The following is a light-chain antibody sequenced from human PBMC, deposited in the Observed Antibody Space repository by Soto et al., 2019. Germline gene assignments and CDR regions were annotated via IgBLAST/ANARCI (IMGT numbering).Light chain of an antibody. CDR2: GAS. CDR1: QSVSSSY. CDR3: QQYARSPLT. J-gene: IGKJ4*01. Sequence: EIVLTQSPGTLSLSPGERATLSCRASQSVSSSYLAWYQQKPGQAPRPLIYGASSRSTGIPDRFSGIGSGTDFTLTISRLEPEDFAVYYCQQYARSPLTFGGGTKVAIK. V-gene: IGKV3-20*01.